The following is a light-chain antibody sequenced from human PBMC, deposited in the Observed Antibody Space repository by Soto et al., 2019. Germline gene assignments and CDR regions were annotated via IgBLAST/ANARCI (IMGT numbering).Light chain of an antibody. Sequence: PGDSATLSCRASQSVSNSFIAWYQQKPGQAPRLLIYDTSNRATGIPARFSGSGSGTDFTLTISRLEPEDFAVYPCQQYGSSPTTFGQGTRLEIK. CDR2: DTS. CDR1: QSVSNSF. V-gene: IGKV3-20*01. CDR3: QQYGSSPTT. J-gene: IGKJ5*01.